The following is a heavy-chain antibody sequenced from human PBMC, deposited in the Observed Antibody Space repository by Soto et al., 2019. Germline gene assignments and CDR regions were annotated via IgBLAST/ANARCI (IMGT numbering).Heavy chain of an antibody. CDR1: GDSISTVDYF. Sequence: SETLSLTCSVSGDSISTVDYFWAWIRQPPGQALEYIGYIYKSTTTYYNPSFESRVAISLDTSKSQFSLNVTSVTAADTAVYFCARGRYCLTGKCFPNWFDSWGQGTLVTVSS. CDR3: ARGRYCLTGKCFPNWFDS. V-gene: IGHV4-30-4*01. CDR2: IYKSTTT. J-gene: IGHJ5*01. D-gene: IGHD2-15*01.